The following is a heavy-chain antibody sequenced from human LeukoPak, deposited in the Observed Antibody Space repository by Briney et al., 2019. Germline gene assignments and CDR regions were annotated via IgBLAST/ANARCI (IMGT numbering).Heavy chain of an antibody. J-gene: IGHJ4*02. D-gene: IGHD2-2*01. CDR3: ARDGLGCSSTSRPFDY. Sequence: ASVKVSCKASGYTFTSYGISWVRQAPGQGLEWMGWISAYNGNTNYAQKLQGRVTMTTDTSTSTAYMELRSLRSDDTAVYYCARDGLGCSSTSRPFDYWGQGTLVTVSS. CDR2: ISAYNGNT. V-gene: IGHV1-18*01. CDR1: GYTFTSYG.